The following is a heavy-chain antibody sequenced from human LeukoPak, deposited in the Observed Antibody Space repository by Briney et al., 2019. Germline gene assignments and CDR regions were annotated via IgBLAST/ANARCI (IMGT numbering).Heavy chain of an antibody. D-gene: IGHD5-24*01. J-gene: IGHJ4*02. CDR2: IGIDSGNT. CDR3: ARHYKYAFDN. Sequence: GGSLRLSCAASGFTFSDYSMSWVRQAPGKGLEWISYIGIDSGNTNYADSVKGRFTISGDKAKNSLYLQMNSLRVEDTAVYYCARHYKYAFDNWGQGTLVTVSS. V-gene: IGHV3-11*06. CDR1: GFTFSDYS.